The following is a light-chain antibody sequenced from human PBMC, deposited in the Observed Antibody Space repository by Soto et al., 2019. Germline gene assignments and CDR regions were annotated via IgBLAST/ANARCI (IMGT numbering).Light chain of an antibody. CDR1: SSDVGGYNY. Sequence: QSVLPQPASVSGSPGQSIPISCTGTSSDVGGYNYVSWYQQHPDTAPEVMIYEVTKRPSGVSDRFSGSKSGNTASLTISGLQAEDEAVYYCYSYTSRSTWVFGGGTKLTVL. J-gene: IGLJ3*02. V-gene: IGLV2-14*01. CDR2: EVT. CDR3: YSYTSRSTWV.